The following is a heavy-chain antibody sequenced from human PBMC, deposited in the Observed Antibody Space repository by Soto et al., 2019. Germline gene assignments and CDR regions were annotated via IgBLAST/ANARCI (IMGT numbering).Heavy chain of an antibody. J-gene: IGHJ4*02. CDR1: GFTFIGYY. D-gene: IGHD6-6*01. CDR2: IHSSTSYT. Sequence: WGSLRLSCTASGFTFIGYYIIFIRQSPGKWLEWVSYIHSSTSYTNYADAVKALFTISRDNAKNSLYLQMNSLRAEDTALYYWVTDGVAGRPSHYWGQGTLVTVSS. CDR3: VTDGVAGRPSHY. V-gene: IGHV3-11*06.